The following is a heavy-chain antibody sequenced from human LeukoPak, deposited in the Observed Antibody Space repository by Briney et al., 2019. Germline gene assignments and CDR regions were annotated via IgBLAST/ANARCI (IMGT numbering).Heavy chain of an antibody. V-gene: IGHV1-18*01. D-gene: IGHD4-17*01. Sequence: ASVKVSCKASGYTFTSYGISWVRQAPGQGLEWMGWISAYNGITNYAQKLQGRVTMTTDTSTSTAYMELRSLRSDDTAVYYCARGPYGDPYNWFDPWGQGTLVTVSS. CDR2: ISAYNGIT. J-gene: IGHJ5*02. CDR3: ARGPYGDPYNWFDP. CDR1: GYTFTSYG.